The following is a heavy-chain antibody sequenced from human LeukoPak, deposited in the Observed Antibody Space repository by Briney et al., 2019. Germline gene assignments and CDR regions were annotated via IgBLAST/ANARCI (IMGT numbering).Heavy chain of an antibody. Sequence: GGSLRLSCAASGFTFSSYAMHWVRQAPGKGLEWVAVISYDGSNKYYADSVKGRFTISRDNSKNTLYLQMNSLRAEDTAVYYCASPTVQYSYGPGYWGQGTLVTVSS. V-gene: IGHV3-30-3*01. CDR3: ASPTVQYSYGPGY. CDR1: GFTFSSYA. D-gene: IGHD5-18*01. CDR2: ISYDGSNK. J-gene: IGHJ4*02.